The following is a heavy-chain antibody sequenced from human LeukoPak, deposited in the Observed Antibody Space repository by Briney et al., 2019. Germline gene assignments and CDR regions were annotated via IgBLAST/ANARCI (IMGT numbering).Heavy chain of an antibody. CDR3: VRVRGSSWSEYYFDY. CDR1: GFTFSGYT. V-gene: IGHV3-21*01. CDR2: ISGSSSYI. D-gene: IGHD6-13*01. Sequence: GGSLRLSCAASGFTFSGYTMSWVRQAPGKGLEWVSSISGSSSYISYADSVKGRFTISRDNAKNSLFLQMNSLRAEDTAVYSCVRVRGSSWSEYYFDYWGQGTLVTVSS. J-gene: IGHJ4*02.